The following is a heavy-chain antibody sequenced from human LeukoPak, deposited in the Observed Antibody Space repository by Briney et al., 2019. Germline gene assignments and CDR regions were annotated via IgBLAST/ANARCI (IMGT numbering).Heavy chain of an antibody. CDR1: GFTFSSYW. Sequence: AGGSLRLSCAASGFTFSSYWMSWVRQAPGKGLEWVSAISGSGGSTYYADSVKGRFTISRDNSKNTLYLQMNSLRAEDTAVYYCAKDLVDGDYGDYEDYWGQGTLVTVSS. CDR2: ISGSGGST. V-gene: IGHV3-23*01. D-gene: IGHD4-17*01. CDR3: AKDLVDGDYGDYEDY. J-gene: IGHJ4*02.